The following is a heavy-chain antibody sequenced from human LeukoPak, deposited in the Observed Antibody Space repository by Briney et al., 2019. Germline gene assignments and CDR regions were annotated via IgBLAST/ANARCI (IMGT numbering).Heavy chain of an antibody. J-gene: IGHJ4*02. CDR2: INPSGGST. CDR3: ARVGSRVATIQREHFDY. CDR1: GYTFTSYY. V-gene: IGHV1-46*01. Sequence: ASVKVSCKASGYTFTSYYMHWVRQAPGQGLEWMGIINPSGGSTSYAQKFQGRVTMTRDMSTSTVYMELSSLRSEDTAVYYCARVGSRVATIQREHFDYWGQGTLVTVSS. D-gene: IGHD5-24*01.